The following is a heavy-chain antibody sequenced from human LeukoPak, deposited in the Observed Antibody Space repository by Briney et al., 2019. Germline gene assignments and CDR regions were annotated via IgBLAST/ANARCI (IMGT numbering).Heavy chain of an antibody. V-gene: IGHV4-30-2*01. J-gene: IGHJ3*02. D-gene: IGHD3-22*01. CDR3: ARGITLMPHAFDI. CDR1: GGSINSGGYS. CDR2: IYHSGST. Sequence: SETLSLTCAVPGGSINSGGYSWSWIRQPPGKGLECVGYIYHSGSTYYNPSLQSRVTISVDRSKNQVSLKLSSVTAADTAVYYCARGITLMPHAFDIWGQGTMVTVSS.